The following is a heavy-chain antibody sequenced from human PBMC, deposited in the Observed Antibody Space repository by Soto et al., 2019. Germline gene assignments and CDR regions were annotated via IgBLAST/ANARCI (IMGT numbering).Heavy chain of an antibody. D-gene: IGHD6-13*01. J-gene: IGHJ6*02. Sequence: GASVKVSCKASGGTFSSYAISWVRQAPGQGLEWMGGIIPIFGTANYAQKFQGRVTITADESTSTAYMELSSLRSEDTAVYYCASAATAGQKSYYYGMDVWGQGTTVTVSS. CDR3: ASAATAGQKSYYYGMDV. CDR2: IIPIFGTA. V-gene: IGHV1-69*13. CDR1: GGTFSSYA.